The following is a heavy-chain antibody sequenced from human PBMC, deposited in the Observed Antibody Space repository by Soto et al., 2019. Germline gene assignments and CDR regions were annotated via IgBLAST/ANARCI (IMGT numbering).Heavy chain of an antibody. J-gene: IGHJ4*02. CDR3: ARTGWPQSSYYFDY. CDR1: GFSFSLFW. V-gene: IGHV3-7*03. CDR2: INEDGSEK. Sequence: EVQLAESGGGLVQPGGSLRLSCAASGFSFSLFWMSWVRQTPGKGLERVANINEDGSEKFFADSVKGRFTISRDNAKNSLSLQMNSLTADDTAVYYCARTGWPQSSYYFDYWGQGTLVTVSS. D-gene: IGHD3-16*01.